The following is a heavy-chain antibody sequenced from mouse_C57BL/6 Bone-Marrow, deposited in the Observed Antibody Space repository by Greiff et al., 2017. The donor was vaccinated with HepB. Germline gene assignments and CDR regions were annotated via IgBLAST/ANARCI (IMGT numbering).Heavy chain of an antibody. CDR1: GFTFSDFY. J-gene: IGHJ1*03. V-gene: IGHV7-1*01. Sequence: EVKLMESGGGLVQSGRSLRLSCATSGFTFSDFYMEWVRQAPGKGLEWIAASRNKANDYTTEYSVSVKGRFIVSRDTSQSILYLQMNALRAEDTAIYYCARDDGYWYCDVWGTGTTVTVSS. CDR2: SRNKANDYTT. D-gene: IGHD1-1*02. CDR3: ARDDGYWYCDV.